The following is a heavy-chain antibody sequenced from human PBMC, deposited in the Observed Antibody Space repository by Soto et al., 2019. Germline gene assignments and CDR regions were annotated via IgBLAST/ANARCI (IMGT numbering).Heavy chain of an antibody. V-gene: IGHV2-5*02. J-gene: IGHJ4*02. Sequence: QITLNESGPTQVKPRQTLTLTCTFSGFSLTTSGVGVGWIRQSPGKAPEWLALIYWDDDKRYSPSLKSRLTITKDTSKNQFVLTMADLDPADTATYYCSHRVLRTVFGLVTTTAIYFDFWGQGTPVAVSS. CDR1: GFSLTTSGVG. CDR2: IYWDDDK. D-gene: IGHD3-3*01. CDR3: SHRVLRTVFGLVTTTAIYFDF.